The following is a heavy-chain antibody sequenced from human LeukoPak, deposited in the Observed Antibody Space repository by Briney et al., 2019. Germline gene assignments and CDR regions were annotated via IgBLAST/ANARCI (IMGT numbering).Heavy chain of an antibody. Sequence: SETLSLTCTVSGGSISRYYWSWIRQPPGKGLEWIWYIYSSGSTNYNPSLKSRVTISVDTSKNQFSLKLSSVTAADTAVYYCARAPVLRYFDWYFDYWGQGTLVTVSS. CDR1: GGSISRYY. D-gene: IGHD3-9*01. V-gene: IGHV4-59*01. CDR3: ARAPVLRYFDWYFDY. CDR2: IYSSGST. J-gene: IGHJ4*02.